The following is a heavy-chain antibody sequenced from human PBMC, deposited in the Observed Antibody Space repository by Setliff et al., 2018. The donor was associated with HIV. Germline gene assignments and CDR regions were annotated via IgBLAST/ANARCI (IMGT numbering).Heavy chain of an antibody. CDR3: ARVVITMVRGVISAWFDP. Sequence: ETLSLTCTVSGGSISSYYWSWIRQPAGKGLEWIGRIYTSGSTNYNPSLKSRVTMSVDTSKNQFSLKLSSVTAADTAVYYCARVVITMVRGVISAWFDPWGQGTLVTVSS. J-gene: IGHJ5*02. CDR1: GGSISSYY. V-gene: IGHV4-4*07. D-gene: IGHD3-10*01. CDR2: IYTSGST.